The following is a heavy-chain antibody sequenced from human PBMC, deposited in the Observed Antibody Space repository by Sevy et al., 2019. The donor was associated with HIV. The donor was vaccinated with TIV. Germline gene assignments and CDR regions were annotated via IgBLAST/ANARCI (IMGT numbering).Heavy chain of an antibody. CDR1: GFIFSDHY. CDR3: VRVGHSSGSGRPFDF. J-gene: IGHJ4*02. V-gene: IGHV3-72*01. Sequence: GGSLRLSCAASGFIFSDHYMDWVRQAPGKGLEWVGRTRNRGNSFSPEYAVSVKGRFTISRADSRNSVYMQMNSLKNEDTAVCYCVRVGHSSGSGRPFDFWGQGTLVTVSS. D-gene: IGHD6-25*01. CDR2: TRNRGNSFSP.